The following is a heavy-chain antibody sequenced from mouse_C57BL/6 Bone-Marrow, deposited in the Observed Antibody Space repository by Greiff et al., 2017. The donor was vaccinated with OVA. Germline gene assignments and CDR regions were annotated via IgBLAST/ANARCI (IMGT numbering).Heavy chain of an antibody. CDR3: ARCHDYDLYFDV. D-gene: IGHD2-4*01. J-gene: IGHJ1*03. V-gene: IGHV1-69*01. CDR1: GYTFTSYW. CDR2: IDPSDSYT. Sequence: QVQLQQPGAELVMPGASVKLSCKASGYTFTSYWMHWVKQRPGQGLEWLGEIDPSDSYTNYNQQFKGKSTLTVDKSSSTAYMQLSRLTDEDSAVYCCARCHDYDLYFDVWGTGTTVTVST.